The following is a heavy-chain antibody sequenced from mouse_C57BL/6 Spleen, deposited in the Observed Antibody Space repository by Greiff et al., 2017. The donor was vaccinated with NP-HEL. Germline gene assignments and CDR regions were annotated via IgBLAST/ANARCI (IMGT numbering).Heavy chain of an antibody. J-gene: IGHJ4*01. CDR3: ARLDSEGAMDY. CDR1: GFTFSDYG. CDR2: ISSGSSTI. Sequence: VQLKESGGGLVKPGGSLKLSCAASGFTFSDYGMHWVRQAPEKGLEWVAYISSGSSTIYYADTVKGRFTISRDNAKNTLFLQMTSLRSEDTAMYYCARLDSEGAMDYWGQGTSVTVSS. V-gene: IGHV5-17*01. D-gene: IGHD2-12*01.